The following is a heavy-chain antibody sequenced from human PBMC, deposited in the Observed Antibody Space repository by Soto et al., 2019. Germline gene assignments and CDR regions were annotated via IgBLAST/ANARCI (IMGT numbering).Heavy chain of an antibody. J-gene: IGHJ6*02. CDR3: AKASSYSSGLFYYGMDV. Sequence: PGGSLRLSCAASGFTFSSYAMSWVRQAPGKGLEWVSAISGSGGSTYYADSVKGRFTISRDNSKNTLYLQMNSLRAEDTAVYYCAKASSYSSGLFYYGMDVWGQGTTVTGSS. CDR2: ISGSGGST. V-gene: IGHV3-23*01. CDR1: GFTFSSYA. D-gene: IGHD6-19*01.